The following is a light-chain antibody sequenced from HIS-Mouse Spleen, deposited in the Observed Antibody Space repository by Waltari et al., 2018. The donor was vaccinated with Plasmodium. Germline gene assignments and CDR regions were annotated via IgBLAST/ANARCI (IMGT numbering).Light chain of an antibody. CDR1: KLGYKY. CDR3: QAWDSSTVV. CDR2: QDS. Sequence: SYELTQPPSVSVSPGQTASITCSGDKLGYKYACWYQQKPGQSPVLVIYQDSKRPSGIRERVCGSDSGNTATLTMSGTQAMDEADYYCQAWDSSTVVFGGGTKLTVL. V-gene: IGLV3-1*01. J-gene: IGLJ2*01.